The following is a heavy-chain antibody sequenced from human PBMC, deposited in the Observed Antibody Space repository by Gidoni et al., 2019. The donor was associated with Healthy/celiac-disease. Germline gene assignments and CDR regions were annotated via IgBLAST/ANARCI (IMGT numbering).Heavy chain of an antibody. CDR1: GRTFSSYA. D-gene: IGHD3-9*01. V-gene: IGHV1-69*01. Sequence: QVQLVQSGAEVKKPGSSVKVSCKASGRTFSSYAISWVRQAPGQGLEWMGGIIPIFGTANYAQKFQGRVTITADESTSTAYMELSSLRSEDTAVYYCARDRGARYYDILTGYFYDDIWGQGTMVTVSS. CDR2: IIPIFGTA. J-gene: IGHJ3*02. CDR3: ARDRGARYYDILTGYFYDDI.